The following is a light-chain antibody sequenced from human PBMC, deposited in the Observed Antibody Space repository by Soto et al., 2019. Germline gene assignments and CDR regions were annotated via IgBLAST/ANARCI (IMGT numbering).Light chain of an antibody. J-gene: IGKJ1*01. CDR3: QNYNSAPRT. V-gene: IGKV1-27*01. CDR1: QGISND. CDR2: AAS. Sequence: DIQMTQSPSSLSASIGDRVTISCRASQGISNDLAWYQQKPGKVPYLLIYAASTSHSGVPSRFRGSGSGTDVTLTISSLQPEEVATYYCQNYNSAPRTFGQGTKVDIK.